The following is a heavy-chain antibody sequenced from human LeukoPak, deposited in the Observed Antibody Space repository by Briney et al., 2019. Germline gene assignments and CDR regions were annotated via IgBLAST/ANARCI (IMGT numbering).Heavy chain of an antibody. J-gene: IGHJ4*02. CDR3: ARGWNYAFRFDY. CDR2: IKQDGSEK. D-gene: IGHD3-3*01. Sequence: GGSLRLSCAASGFSFSDYWMTWVRQAPGRGLEWVAHIKQDGSEKYYVDSIKGRFTISRDNAKNLVYLQMNSLRADDTAVYYCARGWNYAFRFDYWGQGTLVTVSS. V-gene: IGHV3-7*01. CDR1: GFSFSDYW.